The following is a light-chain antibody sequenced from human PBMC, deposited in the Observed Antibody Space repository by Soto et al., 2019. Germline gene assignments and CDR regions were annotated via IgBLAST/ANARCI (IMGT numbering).Light chain of an antibody. CDR2: SAS. V-gene: IGKV1-9*01. Sequence: DIQLTQSPSFLCAFVGDTVTITCRASQAMSTYLAWYQQKPGKVPKLLIRSASTLQSGVPPRFSGGGSGSEYTLTISTLQPDDSGIYYCQQLNGYQLAFGGGTKVDIK. J-gene: IGKJ4*01. CDR3: QQLNGYQLA. CDR1: QAMSTY.